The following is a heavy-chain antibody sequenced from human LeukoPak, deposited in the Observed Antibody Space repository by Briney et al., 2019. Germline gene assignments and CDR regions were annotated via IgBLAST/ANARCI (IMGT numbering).Heavy chain of an antibody. CDR1: GYTFTGYY. Sequence: WASVKVSCKASGYTFTGYYVHWVRQAPGQGLEWMGWMNPKSGGTNYAQKFEARVTINRDTSISTAYMELSRLRFDDTAVYYCARAAYSISSRYYYYYYMDVWGKGTTVTVSS. J-gene: IGHJ6*03. V-gene: IGHV1-2*02. CDR2: MNPKSGGT. D-gene: IGHD6-6*01. CDR3: ARAAYSISSRYYYYYYMDV.